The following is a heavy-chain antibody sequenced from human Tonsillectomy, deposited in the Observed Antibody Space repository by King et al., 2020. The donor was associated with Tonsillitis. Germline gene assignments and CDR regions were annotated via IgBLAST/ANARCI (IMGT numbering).Heavy chain of an antibody. CDR3: AKAAYYDSRRAFDY. D-gene: IGHD3-3*01. V-gene: IGHV3-30*02. J-gene: IGHJ4*02. CDR2: IRYDGSNK. CDR1: GFTFSSYG. Sequence: VQLVESGGSVVQPGGSLRLSCAASGFTFSSYGMHWVRQAPGKGLEWVAFIRYDGSNKYYADSVKGRFTISRDNSKNTLYLQMNSLRAEDTAVYYCAKAAYYDSRRAFDYWGQGTLVTVSS.